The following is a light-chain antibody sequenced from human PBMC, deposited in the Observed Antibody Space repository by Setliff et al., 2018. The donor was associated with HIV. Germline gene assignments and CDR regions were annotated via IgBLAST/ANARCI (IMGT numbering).Light chain of an antibody. CDR2: QAT. Sequence: LAQPASVSGSPGQSITISCTGTSMDVGRYNLVSWYQQYPGKAPKLMIYQATKRPSGVSNRFSGSKSGNTASLTISGLQAEDEADYYCCSNTGSNTYVFGTGTKVTVL. J-gene: IGLJ1*01. CDR3: CSNTGSNTYV. V-gene: IGLV2-23*01. CDR1: SMDVGRYNL.